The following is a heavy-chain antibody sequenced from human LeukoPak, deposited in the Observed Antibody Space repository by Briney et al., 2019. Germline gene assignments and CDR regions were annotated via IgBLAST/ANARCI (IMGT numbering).Heavy chain of an antibody. CDR2: IWYDGSNK. Sequence: GGSLRLSCAASGFTFSSYGMHWVCQAPGKGLEWVAVIWYDGSNKYYADSVKGRFTISRDNSKNTLYLQMNSLRAEDTAVYYCATSRYGDLEDYWGQGTLVTVSS. D-gene: IGHD4-17*01. CDR1: GFTFSSYG. V-gene: IGHV3-33*01. J-gene: IGHJ4*02. CDR3: ATSRYGDLEDY.